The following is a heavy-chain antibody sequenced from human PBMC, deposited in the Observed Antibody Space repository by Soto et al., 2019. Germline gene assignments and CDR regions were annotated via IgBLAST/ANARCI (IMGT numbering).Heavy chain of an antibody. CDR3: ARDRAGFWSRYYTSSYNWFDP. J-gene: IGHJ5*02. CDR1: GDSVSSNSAA. D-gene: IGHD3-3*01. Sequence: QTLSLTCAISGDSVSSNSAAWNWIRQSPSRGLEWLGRTYYRSKWYNDYAVSVKSRITINPDTSKNQFSLQLNSVTPEDTAVYYCARDRAGFWSRYYTSSYNWFDPWGQGTMVTVSS. V-gene: IGHV6-1*01. CDR2: TYYRSKWYN.